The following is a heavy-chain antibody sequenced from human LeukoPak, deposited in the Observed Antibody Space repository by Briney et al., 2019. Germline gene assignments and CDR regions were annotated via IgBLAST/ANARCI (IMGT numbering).Heavy chain of an antibody. J-gene: IGHJ4*02. CDR1: GGTFSSYA. CDR2: IIPIFGTA. V-gene: IGHV1-69*13. CDR3: ASFEDGYNKFDY. D-gene: IGHD5-24*01. Sequence: ASVKVSCKASGGTFSSYAISWVRQAPGQGLEWMGGIIPIFGTANYAQKFQGRVTITADESTSTAYMELSSLRSEDTAVYYCASFEDGYNKFDYWGQGTLVTVSP.